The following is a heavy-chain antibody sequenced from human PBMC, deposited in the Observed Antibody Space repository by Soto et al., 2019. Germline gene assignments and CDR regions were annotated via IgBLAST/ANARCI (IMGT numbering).Heavy chain of an antibody. D-gene: IGHD4-4*01. Sequence: QVQLVESGGGVVQPGRSLRLSCAASGFTFSSYAMHWVRQAPGKGLEWVAVISYDGSNKYHADSVKGRFTISRDNSKNTLYLQMNSLRAEDTAVYSCARPLWRDDYNWGYFDLWGRGTLVTVSS. CDR1: GFTFSSYA. CDR2: ISYDGSNK. J-gene: IGHJ2*01. CDR3: ARPLWRDDYNWGYFDL. V-gene: IGHV3-30-3*01.